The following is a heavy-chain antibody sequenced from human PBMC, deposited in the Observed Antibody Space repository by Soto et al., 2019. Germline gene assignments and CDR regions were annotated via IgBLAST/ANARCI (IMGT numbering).Heavy chain of an antibody. D-gene: IGHD2-15*01. Sequence: SETLSLTCTVSGGSISSSSYYWGWIRQPPGKGLEWIGSIYYSGSTYYNPSLKSRVTISVDTSKNQFSLKLSSVTAADTAVYYCARHLLGYTTRGVGAQRHLYYFDYWGQGTLVTVSS. V-gene: IGHV4-39*01. CDR3: ARHLLGYTTRGVGAQRHLYYFDY. J-gene: IGHJ4*02. CDR2: IYYSGST. CDR1: GGSISSSSYY.